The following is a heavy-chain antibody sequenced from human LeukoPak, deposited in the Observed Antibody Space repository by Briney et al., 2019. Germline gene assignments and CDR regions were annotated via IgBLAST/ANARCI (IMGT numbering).Heavy chain of an antibody. CDR1: GDSVSSNSAA. Sequence: SQTLSLTCAISGDSVSSNSAAWNWIRQSPSRGLEWLGRTYYRSKWYNDYAVSVKGRITINPDTSKNQFSLQLNSVTPEDTAVYYCARVMYYYGSGSPGYYYGMDVWGQGTTVTVSS. CDR3: ARVMYYYGSGSPGYYYGMDV. CDR2: TYYRSKWYN. J-gene: IGHJ6*02. V-gene: IGHV6-1*01. D-gene: IGHD3-10*01.